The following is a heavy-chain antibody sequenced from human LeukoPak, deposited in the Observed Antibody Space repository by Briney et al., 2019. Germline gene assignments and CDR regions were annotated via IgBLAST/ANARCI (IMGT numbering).Heavy chain of an antibody. J-gene: IGHJ4*02. CDR2: IAGGDDR. V-gene: IGHV3-23*01. CDR3: ARSVPPYDSSGYYDYNFDY. Sequence: GGSLRLSCAASGFIFSPYAMSWVRQAPGKGLEWVAGIAGGDDRFYADSVKGRFSISRDNSKNTVDLQMNSLRVEDTAVYYCARSVPPYDSSGYYDYNFDYWGQGTLVTVSS. CDR1: GFIFSPYA. D-gene: IGHD3-22*01.